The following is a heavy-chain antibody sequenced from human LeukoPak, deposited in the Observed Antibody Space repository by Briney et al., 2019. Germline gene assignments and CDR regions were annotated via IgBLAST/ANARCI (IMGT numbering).Heavy chain of an antibody. Sequence: GGSLRLSCAASGFTFSSYEMNWVRRAPGKGLEWVSYISSSGSTIYYADSVKGRFTISRDNAKNSLYLQMNSLRAEDTAVYYCARAYVAAPGGYYFDYWGQGTLVTVSS. V-gene: IGHV3-48*03. J-gene: IGHJ4*02. CDR2: ISSSGSTI. CDR3: ARAYVAAPGGYYFDY. D-gene: IGHD6-13*01. CDR1: GFTFSSYE.